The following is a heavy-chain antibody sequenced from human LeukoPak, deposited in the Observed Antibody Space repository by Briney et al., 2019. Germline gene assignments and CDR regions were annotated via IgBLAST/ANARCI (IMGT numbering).Heavy chain of an antibody. CDR1: GFTFSYYG. Sequence: GGSLRLSCAASGFTFSYYGMNWVRQAPERGLEWVSIISDSGGDTSYADFGKGRFTISRDNSKNTLYLQMNSLRVEDTAVYYCAESDCTSSSCYTIDSWGQGILVTVSS. D-gene: IGHD2-2*02. CDR2: ISDSGGDT. CDR3: AESDCTSSSCYTIDS. V-gene: IGHV3-23*01. J-gene: IGHJ4*02.